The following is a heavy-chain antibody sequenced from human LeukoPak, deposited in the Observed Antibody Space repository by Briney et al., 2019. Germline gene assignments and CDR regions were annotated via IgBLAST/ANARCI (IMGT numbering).Heavy chain of an antibody. CDR1: GFTLTDY. CDR2: IKPNSGDT. D-gene: IGHD2-2*01. CDR3: ARADSVPAGDYHYWYMDV. V-gene: IGHV1-2*02. J-gene: IGHJ6*03. Sequence: ASVKVSCRASGFTLTDYIHWVRQDPRQGLQWMGWIKPNSGDTDYAQKFQGRVTMTRDTSISTVYMELSSLRSDDTAVYYCARADSVPAGDYHYWYMDVWGKGTTVTVSS.